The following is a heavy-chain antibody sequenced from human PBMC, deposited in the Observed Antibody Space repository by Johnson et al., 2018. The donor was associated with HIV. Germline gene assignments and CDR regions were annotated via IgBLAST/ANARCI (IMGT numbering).Heavy chain of an antibody. CDR2: ISWNSGSI. Sequence: VQLVESGGALVQPGGSLRLSCAASGFTFSSYAMSWVRQAPGKGLEWVSAISWNSGSIGYADSVKGRFTISRDNAKNSLYLQMNSLRAEATAVYYCARDGSSASWNAFDIWGQGTMVTVSS. CDR1: GFTFSSYA. J-gene: IGHJ3*02. D-gene: IGHD6-6*01. CDR3: ARDGSSASWNAFDI. V-gene: IGHV3-23*04.